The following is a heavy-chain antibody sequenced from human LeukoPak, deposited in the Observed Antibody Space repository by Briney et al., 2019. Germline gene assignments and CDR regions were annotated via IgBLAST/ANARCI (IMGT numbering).Heavy chain of an antibody. CDR3: ASPTAHQYYYYYYGMDV. D-gene: IGHD2-21*02. CDR1: GGTFSSYA. Sequence: ASVKVSCKASGGTFSSYAISWVRQAPGQGLEWMGGIIPIFGTANYAQKFQGRVTITADESTSTAYMELSSLRSEDTAVYYCASPTAHQYYYYYYGMDVWGQGTTVVVSS. V-gene: IGHV1-69*13. CDR2: IIPIFGTA. J-gene: IGHJ6*02.